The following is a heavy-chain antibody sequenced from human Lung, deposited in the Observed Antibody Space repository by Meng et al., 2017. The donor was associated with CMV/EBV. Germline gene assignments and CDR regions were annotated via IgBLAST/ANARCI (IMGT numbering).Heavy chain of an antibody. CDR3: AKDRDCSSARCSIRFDD. D-gene: IGHD2-2*01. V-gene: IGHV3-23*03. CDR2: IYSGGSST. CDR1: GFTFSSYA. Sequence: GEXXKISCAASGFTFSSYAMSWVRQAPGKGLEWVSVIYSGGSSTYYADSVKGRFTISRDNSKNTLYLQMNSLRAEDTAVYYCAKDRDCSSARCSIRFDDWGQGXLVTVSS. J-gene: IGHJ4*02.